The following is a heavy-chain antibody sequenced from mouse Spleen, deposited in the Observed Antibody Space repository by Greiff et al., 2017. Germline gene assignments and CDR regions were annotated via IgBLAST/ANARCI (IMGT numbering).Heavy chain of an antibody. D-gene: IGHD2-4*01. CDR1: GYSITSGYY. J-gene: IGHJ3*01. CDR2: ISYDGSN. Sequence: VQLKESGPGLVKPSQSLSLTCSVTGYSITSGYYWNWIRQFPGNKLEWMCYISYDGSNNYNPSLKNRISITRDTSKNQFFLKLNSVTTEDTATYYCANYYDYDDVSFAYWGQGTLVTVSA. CDR3: ANYYDYDDVSFAY. V-gene: IGHV3-6*01.